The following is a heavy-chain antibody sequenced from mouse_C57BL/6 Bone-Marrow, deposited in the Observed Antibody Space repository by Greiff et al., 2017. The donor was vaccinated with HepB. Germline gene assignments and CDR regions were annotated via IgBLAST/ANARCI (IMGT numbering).Heavy chain of an antibody. CDR2: INPSTGGT. J-gene: IGHJ2*01. D-gene: IGHD1-1*01. Sequence: VQLQQSGPELVKPGASVKISCKASGYSFTGYYMNWVKQSPEKSLEWIGEINPSTGGTTYNQKFKAKATLTVDKSSSTAYMQLKSLTSEDSAVYYCARRTITTVVAYYFDYWGQGTTLTVSS. CDR3: ARRTITTVVAYYFDY. V-gene: IGHV1-42*01. CDR1: GYSFTGYY.